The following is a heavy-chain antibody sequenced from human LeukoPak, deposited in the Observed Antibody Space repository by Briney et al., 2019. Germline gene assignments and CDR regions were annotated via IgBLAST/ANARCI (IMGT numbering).Heavy chain of an antibody. CDR3: TGVTAYYFDY. D-gene: IGHD1-14*01. V-gene: IGHV3-7*01. Sequence: GGSLRLSCAASGFTFSSYWMSWVRQAPGKGLEWVANIKQDGSEKCYVDSVKGRFTISRDNAKNSLYLQMNSLRAEDTAVHYCTGVTAYYFDYWGQGTLVTVSS. CDR2: IKQDGSEK. CDR1: GFTFSSYW. J-gene: IGHJ4*02.